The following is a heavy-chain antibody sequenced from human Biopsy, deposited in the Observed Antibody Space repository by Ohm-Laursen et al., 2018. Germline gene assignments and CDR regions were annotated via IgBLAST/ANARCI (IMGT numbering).Heavy chain of an antibody. CDR1: GDSVTKYY. J-gene: IGHJ6*02. V-gene: IGHV4-59*02. CDR3: SRDRRILNYGNFKYYHYYGMDV. D-gene: IGHD4-11*01. CDR2: IYYSVMT. Sequence: TLSLTCTVSGDSVTKYYWSWIRQPPGKGLEWIGHIYYSVMTNYNPSLQSRVSISVDTSRNQVSLTLSSVTAADPAVYYWSRDRRILNYGNFKYYHYYGMDVWGQGTKVTVSS.